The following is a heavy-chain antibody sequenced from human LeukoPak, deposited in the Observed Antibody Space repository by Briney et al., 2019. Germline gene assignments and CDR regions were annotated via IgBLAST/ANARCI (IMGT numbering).Heavy chain of an antibody. CDR3: ASRQGLGWHYVN. CDR2: ISDSGGST. D-gene: IGHD3-10*02. Sequence: PGGSLRLSCVASGFSFGNYAMSWVRQVPGKGLEWVSGISDSGGSTYYADSVKGRFTISRDNSKNTLYLQMNSLRAEDTAVYYCASRQGLGWHYVNWGQGTLVTVSS. CDR1: GFSFGNYA. J-gene: IGHJ4*02. V-gene: IGHV3-23*01.